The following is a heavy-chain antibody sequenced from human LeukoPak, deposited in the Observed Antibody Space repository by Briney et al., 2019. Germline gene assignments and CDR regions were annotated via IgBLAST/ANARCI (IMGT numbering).Heavy chain of an antibody. CDR1: GYTFTGYY. V-gene: IGHV1-2*02. D-gene: IGHD2-2*01. Sequence: ASVKVSCKASGYTFTGYYMHWVRQAPGQGLEWMGWINPNSGATNYAQKFQDRVTMTRDTSISTAYMELSRLRSDDTAVYYCARITSYCSSSSCHDYWGQGTLVTVSS. CDR3: ARITSYCSSSSCHDY. J-gene: IGHJ4*02. CDR2: INPNSGAT.